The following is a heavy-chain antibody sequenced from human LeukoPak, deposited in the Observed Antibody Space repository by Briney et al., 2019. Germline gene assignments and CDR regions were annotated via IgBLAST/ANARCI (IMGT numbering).Heavy chain of an antibody. J-gene: IGHJ5*02. CDR2: IYYSGST. Sequence: SETLSLTCTVSGGSVSSGSYYWSWIRQPPGKGLEWIGYIYYSGSTNYNPSLKSRVTISVDTSKNQFSLKLSSVTAADTAVYYCARVEYCGGDCWEWFDPWGQGTLVTVSS. CDR1: GGSVSSGSYY. CDR3: ARVEYCGGDCWEWFDP. V-gene: IGHV4-61*01. D-gene: IGHD2-21*02.